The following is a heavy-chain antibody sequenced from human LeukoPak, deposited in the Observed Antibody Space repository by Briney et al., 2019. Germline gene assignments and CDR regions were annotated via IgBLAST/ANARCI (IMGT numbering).Heavy chain of an antibody. Sequence: PGGSLRLSCRASGITFSSYWMSWVRQAPGKGLQWVANIKEDGSEKYYVDSVKGRFTISRDNAKNSLYLQMNSLRAEDTAVYYCARDSGGYQFTEYYMDVWGKGTTVIVSS. V-gene: IGHV3-7*01. CDR2: IKEDGSEK. CDR1: GITFSSYW. J-gene: IGHJ6*03. D-gene: IGHD2-15*01. CDR3: ARDSGGYQFTEYYMDV.